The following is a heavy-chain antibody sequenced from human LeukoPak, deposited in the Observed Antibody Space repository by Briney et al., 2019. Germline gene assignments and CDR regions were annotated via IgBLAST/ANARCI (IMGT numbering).Heavy chain of an antibody. J-gene: IGHJ4*02. CDR3: ARRGGSSSRRSPIDY. D-gene: IGHD6-6*01. V-gene: IGHV3-7*01. Sequence: GGSLRLSCAASGFSFSSYAMSWVRQAPGKGLEGVANIKQDGSQRYYVDSVRGRFTISRDNAKNSLFLQMNGLRAEDTAVYYCARRGGSSSRRSPIDYWGQGTLVTVSS. CDR2: IKQDGSQR. CDR1: GFSFSSYA.